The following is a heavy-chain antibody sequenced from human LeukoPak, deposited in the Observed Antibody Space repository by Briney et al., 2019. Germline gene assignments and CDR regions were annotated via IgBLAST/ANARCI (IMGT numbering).Heavy chain of an antibody. CDR2: IKEDGSEK. D-gene: IGHD2-2*01. CDR1: GFTFSRYW. Sequence: GGSLRLSCVASGFTFSRYWMSWVRQAPGKGLEWVANIKEDGSEKHYVDSVKGRFTISRDNAKNSVYLQMNSLRVEDTAVYYCATLTSQTPLHWLNYYYYYGMDVWGQGTTVTVSS. CDR3: ATLTSQTPLHWLNYYYYYGMDV. V-gene: IGHV3-7*01. J-gene: IGHJ6*02.